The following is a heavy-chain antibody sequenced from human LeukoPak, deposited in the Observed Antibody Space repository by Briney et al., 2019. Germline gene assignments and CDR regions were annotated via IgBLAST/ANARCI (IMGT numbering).Heavy chain of an antibody. V-gene: IGHV5-51*01. CDR2: IYPGDSDT. Sequence: KPGESLKISCGASGHTFTNSWIGWVRQMPGKGLEWMGIIYPGDSDTRYSPSFQGQVTISADKSISTAYLQWSSLKASDTAMYYCARQRDDYGGRTRDFDYWGQGTLVTVSS. CDR1: GHTFTNSW. D-gene: IGHD4-23*01. CDR3: ARQRDDYGGRTRDFDY. J-gene: IGHJ4*02.